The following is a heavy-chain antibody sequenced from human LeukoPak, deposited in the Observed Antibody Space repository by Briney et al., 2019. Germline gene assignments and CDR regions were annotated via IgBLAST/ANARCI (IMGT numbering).Heavy chain of an antibody. CDR2: ISSSSSYI. J-gene: IGHJ4*02. CDR1: GFTFSSYS. Sequence: GGSLRLSCAASGFTFSSYSMNWVRQAPGKGLEWVSSISSSSSYIYYADSVKGRFTISRDNAKNSLYLQMNSLRAEGTAVYYCARYCSSTSCYLADYWGQGTLVTVSS. V-gene: IGHV3-21*01. D-gene: IGHD2-2*01. CDR3: ARYCSSTSCYLADY.